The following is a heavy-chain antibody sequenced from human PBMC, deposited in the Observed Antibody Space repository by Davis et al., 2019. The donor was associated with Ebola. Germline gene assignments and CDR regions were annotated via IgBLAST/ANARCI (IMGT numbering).Heavy chain of an antibody. J-gene: IGHJ1*01. CDR1: GGSFSGYY. CDR3: ARGKVGATTG. D-gene: IGHD1-26*01. V-gene: IGHV4-34*01. Sequence: GSLRLSCAVYGGSFSGYYWSWIRQPPGKGLEWIGEINHSGSTNYNPSLKSRVTISVDTSKNQFSLKLSSVTAADTAVYYCARGKVGATTGWGRGSLVTVSS. CDR2: INHSGST.